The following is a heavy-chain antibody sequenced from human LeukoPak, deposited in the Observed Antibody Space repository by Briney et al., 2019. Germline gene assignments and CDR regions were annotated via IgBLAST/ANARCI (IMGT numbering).Heavy chain of an antibody. CDR2: IYSGGST. V-gene: IGHV3-66*01. D-gene: IGHD3-22*01. CDR3: ARDSWHYDSSGYH. CDR1: GFTVSSNY. J-gene: IGHJ5*02. Sequence: GGSLRLSCTVSGFTVSSNYMSWVRQAPGKGLEWVSVIYSGGSTYYADSVKGRFTISRDNSKNTLCLQMNSLRAEDTAVYYCARDSWHYDSSGYHWGQGTLVTVSS.